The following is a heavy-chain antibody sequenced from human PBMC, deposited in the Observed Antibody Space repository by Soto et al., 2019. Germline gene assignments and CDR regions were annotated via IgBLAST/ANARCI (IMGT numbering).Heavy chain of an antibody. V-gene: IGHV3-30*18. D-gene: IGHD3-3*01. CDR1: GFTFSSYG. CDR3: AKVGATIFGVVIHYYYYYGMDV. Sequence: GGSLRLSCAASGFTFSSYGMHWVRQAPGKGLEWVAVISYDGSNKYYADSVKGRFTISRDNSKNTLYLQMNSLRAEDTAVYYCAKVGATIFGVVIHYYYYYGMDVWGQGTKVTVSS. CDR2: ISYDGSNK. J-gene: IGHJ6*02.